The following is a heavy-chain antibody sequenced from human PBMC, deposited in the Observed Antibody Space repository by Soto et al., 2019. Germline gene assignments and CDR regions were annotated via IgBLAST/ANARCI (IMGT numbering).Heavy chain of an antibody. V-gene: IGHV2-5*02. J-gene: IGHJ4*02. CDR3: ARTFFGVVIIPFDY. D-gene: IGHD3-3*01. Sequence: QITLKESGPTLVKPTQTLTLTCTFSGFSLSTSGVGVGWIRQPPGKALEWLALIYWDDDKRYSPSLKSRPTITNDTSKNQVVLTMTNMDPVDTATYYCARTFFGVVIIPFDYWGQGTLVTVSS. CDR1: GFSLSTSGVG. CDR2: IYWDDDK.